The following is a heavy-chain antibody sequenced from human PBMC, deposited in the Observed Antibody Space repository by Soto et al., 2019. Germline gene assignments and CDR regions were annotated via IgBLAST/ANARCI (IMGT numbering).Heavy chain of an antibody. CDR1: GGSFSDYY. V-gene: IGHV4-34*01. CDR3: ARHTPAISISDH. J-gene: IGHJ4*02. D-gene: IGHD2-15*01. CDR2: INHSGRT. Sequence: PSETLSLTCAVYGGSFSDYYWSWIRQPPGKGLEWIGEINHSGRTNYNPSLKSRVTISIDTSKNQFSLKLSSVTAADTAVYYCARHTPAISISDHWGQGTLVTVSS.